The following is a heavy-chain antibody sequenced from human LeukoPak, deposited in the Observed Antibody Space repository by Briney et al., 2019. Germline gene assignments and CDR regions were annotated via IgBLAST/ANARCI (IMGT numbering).Heavy chain of an antibody. Sequence: ASVKVSCKASGNTFTSYDINWVRQATGQGLEWMGWMNPNSGNTGYVQKFQGRVTMTRNTSISTDYMELSSLRSEDTAVYYCARDDYDFWSGSYYFDYWGQGTLVTVSS. CDR3: ARDDYDFWSGSYYFDY. D-gene: IGHD3-3*01. J-gene: IGHJ4*02. CDR2: MNPNSGNT. V-gene: IGHV1-8*01. CDR1: GNTFTSYD.